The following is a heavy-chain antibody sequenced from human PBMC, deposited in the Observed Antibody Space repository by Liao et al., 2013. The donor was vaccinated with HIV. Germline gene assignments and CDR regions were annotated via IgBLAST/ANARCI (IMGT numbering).Heavy chain of an antibody. CDR3: ARDTNFWSGSGGIDL. J-gene: IGHJ5*02. Sequence: QVQLQESGPGLVKPSETLSLTCTVSGDSISSYYWTWIRQPAGKGLEWIGRIYTSWNTNYNPSLKSRVTMSVDTSKKQLSLTLLSVTGADTAVYYCARDTNFWSGSGGIDLWGQGTLVTVSP. CDR2: IYTSWNT. D-gene: IGHD3-3*01. CDR1: GDSISSYY. V-gene: IGHV4-4*07.